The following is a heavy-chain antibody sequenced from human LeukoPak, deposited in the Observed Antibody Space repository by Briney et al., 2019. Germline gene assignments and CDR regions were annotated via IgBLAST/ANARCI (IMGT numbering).Heavy chain of an antibody. J-gene: IGHJ4*02. CDR1: GGTFSSYA. CDR3: ARWGTRGIPFDY. V-gene: IGHV1-3*01. D-gene: IGHD3-16*01. Sequence: ASVKVSFKASGGTFSSYAISWVRQAPGQRLEWMGWINAGNGNTKYSQKFQGRVTITRDTSASTAYMELSSLRSEDTAVYYCARWGTRGIPFDYWGQGTLVTVSP. CDR2: INAGNGNT.